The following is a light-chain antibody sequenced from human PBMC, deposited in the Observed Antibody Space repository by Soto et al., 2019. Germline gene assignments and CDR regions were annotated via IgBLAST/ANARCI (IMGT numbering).Light chain of an antibody. Sequence: EIVMTQSPATLSVSPGEEATLSCRASQSISSNLAWYQQKPGQAPRLLIYDISTRATGIPARFSGSGSGTEFTLTINSLQSEDFAVYYCQQYSNWPPLTFGGGTNVEIK. V-gene: IGKV3-15*01. CDR1: QSISSN. CDR2: DIS. J-gene: IGKJ4*01. CDR3: QQYSNWPPLT.